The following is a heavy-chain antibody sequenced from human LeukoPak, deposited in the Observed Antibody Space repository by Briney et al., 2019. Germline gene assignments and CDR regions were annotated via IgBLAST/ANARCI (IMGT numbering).Heavy chain of an antibody. V-gene: IGHV3-7*03. CDR2: IKQDGSEK. CDR3: AKDGHSGWPDKSDY. CDR1: GFTFGSYW. J-gene: IGHJ4*02. Sequence: PGGSLRLSCAASGFTFGSYWMSWVRQAPGKGLEWVANIKQDGSEKYYVDSVKGRFTISRDNAKNSLYLQMNSLRAEDTAVYYCAKDGHSGWPDKSDYWGQGTLVTVSS. D-gene: IGHD6-19*01.